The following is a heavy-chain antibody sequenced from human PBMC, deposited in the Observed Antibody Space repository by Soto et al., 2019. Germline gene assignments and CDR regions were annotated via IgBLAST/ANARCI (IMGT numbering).Heavy chain of an antibody. Sequence: PGGSLRLSCAASGVTFSSYSMNWVRQAPGKGLEWVSYISSSSSTIYYADSVKGRFTISRDNAKNSLHLQMNSLRAEDTAVYYCAKSYYDSSVSSYDYWGQGTLVTVSS. CDR1: GVTFSSYS. V-gene: IGHV3-48*01. CDR2: ISSSSSTI. D-gene: IGHD3-22*01. CDR3: AKSYYDSSVSSYDY. J-gene: IGHJ4*02.